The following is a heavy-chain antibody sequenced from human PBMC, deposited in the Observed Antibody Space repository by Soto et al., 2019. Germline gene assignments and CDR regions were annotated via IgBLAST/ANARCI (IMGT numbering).Heavy chain of an antibody. V-gene: IGHV5-51*01. CDR1: GYSFTSYW. J-gene: IGHJ4*02. CDR3: ARLNTDIVAKRWLYFDY. CDR2: IYPGDSDT. Sequence: PAESLTISCKDSGYSFTSYWIGWVRQMPGKGLEWMGIIYPGDSDTRYSPSFQGQVTISADKSISTAYLQWRSLKASDTAMYYCARLNTDIVAKRWLYFDYWGQGTMVTVSS. D-gene: IGHD5-12*01.